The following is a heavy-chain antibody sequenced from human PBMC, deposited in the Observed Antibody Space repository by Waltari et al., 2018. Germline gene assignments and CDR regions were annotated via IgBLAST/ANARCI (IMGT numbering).Heavy chain of an antibody. CDR3: AREYSNSRYFDY. CDR2: LNDDGSGT. Sequence: EVQLVESGGGLVQPGGSLRLSCASPGFIFSSYCTPWVRQAPGKGLVWVSRLNDDGSGTTYADSVKGRFSISRDNAKNTLYLQMNSLRAEDTAVYYCAREYSNSRYFDYWGPGTLVTVSS. D-gene: IGHD6-6*01. CDR1: GFIFSSYC. J-gene: IGHJ4*02. V-gene: IGHV3-74*01.